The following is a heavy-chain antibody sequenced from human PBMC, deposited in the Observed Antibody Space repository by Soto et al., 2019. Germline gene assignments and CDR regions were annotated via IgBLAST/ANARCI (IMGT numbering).Heavy chain of an antibody. Sequence: EVQLVESGGGLVQPGGSLRLSCAASGFTFSSYSMNWVRQAPGKGLEWVSYISSSSSTIYYADSVKGRFTISRDNAKNSLYLQMNRLRDEDTAVYYCARVTETVTALYSCYGMDVWGQGTRVTVSS. V-gene: IGHV3-48*02. D-gene: IGHD4-4*01. J-gene: IGHJ6*02. CDR2: ISSSSSTI. CDR1: GFTFSSYS. CDR3: ARVTETVTALYSCYGMDV.